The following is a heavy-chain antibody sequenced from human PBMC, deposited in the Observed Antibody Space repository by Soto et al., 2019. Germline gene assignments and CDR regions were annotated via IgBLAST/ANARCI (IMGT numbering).Heavy chain of an antibody. J-gene: IGHJ6*02. CDR1: GGTFSSYA. D-gene: IGHD3-3*01. V-gene: IGHV1-69*06. CDR2: IIPIFGTA. CDR3: ASEHVGGSYDFWSGYSPTDYGMDV. Sequence: GASVKVSCKASGGTFSSYAISWVRQAPGQGLGWMGGIIPIFGTANYEQKFQGRVTITADKSTSTAYMELSSLRSEDTAVYYCASEHVGGSYDFWSGYSPTDYGMDVWGQGTTVTVS.